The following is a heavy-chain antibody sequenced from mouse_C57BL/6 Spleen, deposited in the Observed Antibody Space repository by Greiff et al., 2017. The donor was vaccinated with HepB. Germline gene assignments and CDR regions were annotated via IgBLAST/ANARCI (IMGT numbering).Heavy chain of an antibody. D-gene: IGHD1-1*01. V-gene: IGHV1-22*01. CDR1: GYTFTDYN. J-gene: IGHJ4*01. Sequence: EVQLQQSGPELVKPGASVKMSCKASGYTFTDYNMHWVKQSHGKSLEWIGYINPNNGGTSYNQKFKGKATLTVNKSSSTAYMELRSLTSEDSAVYYCASDYCTTVSYAMDYWGQGTSVTVSS. CDR2: INPNNGGT. CDR3: ASDYCTTVSYAMDY.